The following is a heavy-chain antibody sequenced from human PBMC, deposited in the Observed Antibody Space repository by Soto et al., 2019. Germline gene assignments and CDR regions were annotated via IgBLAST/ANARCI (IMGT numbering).Heavy chain of an antibody. CDR3: ARVRAVTVGVFDI. CDR1: GGSISSTDW. V-gene: IGHV4-4*02. CDR2: IYHSGST. Sequence: QVQLQESGPGLVKPSGTLSLACGVSGGSISSTDWWSWVRQPPGKGLEWIGEIYHSGSTNYNPSRKSRVTISVDKSKNQFSLKLSSVTAADTAVFFCARVRAVTVGVFDIWGQGTMVTVSS. J-gene: IGHJ3*02. D-gene: IGHD2-21*02.